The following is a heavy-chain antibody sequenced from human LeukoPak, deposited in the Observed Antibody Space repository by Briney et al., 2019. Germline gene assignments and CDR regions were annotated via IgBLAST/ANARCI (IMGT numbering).Heavy chain of an antibody. D-gene: IGHD3-10*01. CDR2: INPNSGGT. CDR1: GYTFTGNY. CDR3: ARGSGESLAGSFQLDY. J-gene: IGHJ4*02. Sequence: ASVKVSCKASGYTFTGNYIHWVRQAPGQGLEWMGWINPNSGGTHFAQKFQGRVTVTRDTSISTAYMELSRLRSDDTAVYYCARGSGESLAGSFQLDYWGQGILVTVSS. V-gene: IGHV1-2*02.